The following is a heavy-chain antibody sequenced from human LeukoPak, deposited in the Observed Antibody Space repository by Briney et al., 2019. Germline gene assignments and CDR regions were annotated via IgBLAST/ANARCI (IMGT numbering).Heavy chain of an antibody. J-gene: IGHJ4*02. CDR1: GFTFGSYA. V-gene: IGHV3-23*01. Sequence: GGSLRLSCAASGFTFGSYAMYWVRLAPGKGLEWVSGISGSGANTYYADSVKGRFTISRDNSKNTLYLQMNSLRAEDTAVFYCAKYPASGGYFDYWGQGTLVTVSS. D-gene: IGHD6-13*01. CDR2: ISGSGANT. CDR3: AKYPASGGYFDY.